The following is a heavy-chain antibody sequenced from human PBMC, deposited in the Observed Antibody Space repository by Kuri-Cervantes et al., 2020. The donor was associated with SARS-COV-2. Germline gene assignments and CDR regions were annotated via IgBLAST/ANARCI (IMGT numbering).Heavy chain of an antibody. CDR2: ISYDGSNK. Sequence: GESLKISCAASGFTFSSYGMHWVRQAPGKGLEWVAVISYDGSNKYYADSVKGRFTISRDNSKNTLYLQMNSPRAEDTAVYYCARIMATIPPTPKYYFDYWGQGTLVTVSS. CDR3: ARIMATIPPTPKYYFDY. CDR1: GFTFSSYG. D-gene: IGHD5-24*01. V-gene: IGHV3-30*03. J-gene: IGHJ4*02.